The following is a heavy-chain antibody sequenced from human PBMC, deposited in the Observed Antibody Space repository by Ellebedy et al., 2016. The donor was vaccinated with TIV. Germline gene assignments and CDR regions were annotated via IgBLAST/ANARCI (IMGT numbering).Heavy chain of an antibody. CDR1: GFTFSSYD. J-gene: IGHJ4*02. V-gene: IGHV3-15*01. CDR3: TRDDGDSGGKLDY. Sequence: GESLKISCAASGFTFSSYDMHWVRQAPGKGLEWVGLIKSKTHGGTTDYAAPVKGRFTISRDDSKNTLYLQMNSLKIEDTAVYYCTRDDGDSGGKLDYWGQGALVTVSS. CDR2: IKSKTHGGTT. D-gene: IGHD4-23*01.